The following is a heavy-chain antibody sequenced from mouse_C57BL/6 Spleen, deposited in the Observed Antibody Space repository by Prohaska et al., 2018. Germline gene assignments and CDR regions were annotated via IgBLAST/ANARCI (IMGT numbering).Heavy chain of an antibody. D-gene: IGHD1-1*01. J-gene: IGHJ2*01. CDR3: ARLGDLGHYYGSSFDY. Sequence: HGKSLEWLGDLNPHNGGTSYNQKFKGKATLTVDKSSSTAYMELRILTSEDSAVYYCARLGDLGHYYGSSFDYWGQGTTLTVSS. V-gene: IGHV1-26*01. CDR2: LNPHNGGT.